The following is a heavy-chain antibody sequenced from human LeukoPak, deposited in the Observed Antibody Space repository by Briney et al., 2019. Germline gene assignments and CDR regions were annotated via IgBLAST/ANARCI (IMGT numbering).Heavy chain of an antibody. J-gene: IGHJ4*02. V-gene: IGHV3-30*03. Sequence: PGGSLRLSCAASGFTFSSYGMHWVRQAPGKGLEWVAVISYDGSNKYYADSVKGRFTISRDNSKNTLYLEMNSLRAEDTAVYYCAGPFWSQYDYWGQGTLVTVSS. CDR2: ISYDGSNK. D-gene: IGHD3-3*01. CDR1: GFTFSSYG. CDR3: AGPFWSQYDY.